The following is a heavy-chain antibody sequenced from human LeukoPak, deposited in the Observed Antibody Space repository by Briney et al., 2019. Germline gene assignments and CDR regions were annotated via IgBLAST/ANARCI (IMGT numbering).Heavy chain of an antibody. CDR2: IIPILGIA. CDR3: AKDPIYYYDSSGSTGFDY. J-gene: IGHJ4*02. Sequence: SVTVSCKASGGTFSSCAISWVRQAPGQGLEWMGRIIPILGIANYAQKFQGRVTITADKSTSTAYMELSSLRSEDTAVYYCAKDPIYYYDSSGSTGFDYWGQGTLVTVSS. V-gene: IGHV1-69*04. D-gene: IGHD3-22*01. CDR1: GGTFSSCA.